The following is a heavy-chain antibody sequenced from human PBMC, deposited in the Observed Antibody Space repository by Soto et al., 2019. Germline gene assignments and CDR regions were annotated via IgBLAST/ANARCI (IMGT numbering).Heavy chain of an antibody. Sequence: QVQLQQWGAGLLKPSETLSLTCAVYGGSFSGYYWSWIRQPPGKGLEWIGEINHSGSTNYNPSLKSRVTISEDTSKNQFALKLSSVTAADTAVYYCARALQEVANDYGGQGTLVTVSS. CDR2: INHSGST. CDR1: GGSFSGYY. D-gene: IGHD2-15*01. J-gene: IGHJ4*02. V-gene: IGHV4-34*01. CDR3: ARALQEVANDY.